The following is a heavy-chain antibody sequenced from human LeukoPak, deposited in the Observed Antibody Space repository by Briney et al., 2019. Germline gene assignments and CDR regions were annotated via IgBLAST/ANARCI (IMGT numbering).Heavy chain of an antibody. J-gene: IGHJ3*02. CDR1: GGSISGYY. Sequence: SETLSLTCTVSGGSISGYYWTWIRQSPGKGLEWIAYVYSSGSTNYNPSLYSRVTISLDTSKNQFSLKLSSVTAADTAVYFCARSGTRSGGAFDIWGQGIMATVSS. CDR2: VYSSGST. CDR3: ARSGTRSGGAFDI. V-gene: IGHV4-59*08. D-gene: IGHD4-23*01.